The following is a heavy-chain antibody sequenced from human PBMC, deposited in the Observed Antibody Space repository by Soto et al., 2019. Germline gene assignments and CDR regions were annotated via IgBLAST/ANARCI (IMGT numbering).Heavy chain of an antibody. CDR3: ARDLIGYCSGGSCYSSLGGAFDI. Sequence: GASVKVSCKASGYTFTGYYMHWVRQAPGQGLEWMGWINPNSGGTNYAQKFQGWVTMTRDTSISTAYMELSRLRSDDTAVYYCARDLIGYCSGGSCYSSLGGAFDIWGQGTMVTVSS. CDR2: INPNSGGT. CDR1: GYTFTGYY. J-gene: IGHJ3*02. V-gene: IGHV1-2*04. D-gene: IGHD2-15*01.